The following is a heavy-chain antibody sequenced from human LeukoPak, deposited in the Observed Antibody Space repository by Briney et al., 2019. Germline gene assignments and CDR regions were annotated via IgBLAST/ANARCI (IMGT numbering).Heavy chain of an antibody. CDR3: ARGVTTVTTQPQDAFDI. Sequence: GGSLRLSCAASGFTFSSYSMNWVRQAPGKGLEWVSSISSSSSYIYYADSVKGRFTISRDNAKNSLYLQMNSLRAEDTAVYYCARGVTTVTTQPQDAFDIWGQGTMVTVSS. V-gene: IGHV3-21*01. D-gene: IGHD4-17*01. CDR2: ISSSSSYI. J-gene: IGHJ3*02. CDR1: GFTFSSYS.